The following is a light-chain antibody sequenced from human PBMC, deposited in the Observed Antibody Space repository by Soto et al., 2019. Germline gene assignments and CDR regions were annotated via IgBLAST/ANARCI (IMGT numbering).Light chain of an antibody. CDR2: DVS. Sequence: QSVLTQPASVSGSPGQSITISCTGTSSDVGGYNYVSWYQQHPGKAPKFMIYDVSSRPSGVSNRFSGPKSGNTASLTISGLQAEYEADDYCCSYTTSNTRQIVFGTGTKVTVL. J-gene: IGLJ1*01. CDR1: SSDVGGYNY. CDR3: CSYTTSNTRQIV. V-gene: IGLV2-14*03.